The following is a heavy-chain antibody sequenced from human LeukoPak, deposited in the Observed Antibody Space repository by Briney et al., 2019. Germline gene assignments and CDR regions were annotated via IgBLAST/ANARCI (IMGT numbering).Heavy chain of an antibody. CDR2: IYYSGST. J-gene: IGHJ4*02. D-gene: IGHD6-13*01. Sequence: SETLSLTCTVSGGSISSYYWNWIRQPPGKGLEWIGYIYYSGSTNYNPSLKSRVTISVDTSKNQFSLKLSSVTAADTAVYYCARDEGLAAAGTAGLGYWGQGTLVTVSS. CDR3: ARDEGLAAAGTAGLGY. V-gene: IGHV4-59*01. CDR1: GGSISSYY.